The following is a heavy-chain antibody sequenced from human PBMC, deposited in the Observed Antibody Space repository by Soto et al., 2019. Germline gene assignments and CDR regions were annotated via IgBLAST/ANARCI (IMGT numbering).Heavy chain of an antibody. CDR2: IYYSGST. CDR1: GGSISSSSYY. CDR3: ARHLLPWFSAYYDILTGPGAPHFDY. J-gene: IGHJ4*02. V-gene: IGHV4-39*01. D-gene: IGHD3-9*01. Sequence: SETLSLTCTVSGGSISSSSYYWGWIRQPPGKGLEWIGSIYYSGSTYYNPSLKSRVTISVDTSKNQFSLKRSSVTAADTAVYYCARHLLPWFSAYYDILTGPGAPHFDYWGQGTLVTVSS.